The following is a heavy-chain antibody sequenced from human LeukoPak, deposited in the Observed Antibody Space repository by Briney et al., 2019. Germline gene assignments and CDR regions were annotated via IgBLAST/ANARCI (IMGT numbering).Heavy chain of an antibody. CDR1: GFIISSYA. J-gene: IGHJ6*03. V-gene: IGHV3-23*01. CDR3: AKMRGQYYHSYYMDA. CDR2: GGSGGST. Sequence: GGSQRLSCAASGFIISSYAMSWVRQAPGKGLEWVSYGGSGGSTYYADSVKGRFTVSRDNSKSTLYLQMNSLTAEDTAVYYCAKMRGQYYHSYYMDAWGKGTTVTVSS.